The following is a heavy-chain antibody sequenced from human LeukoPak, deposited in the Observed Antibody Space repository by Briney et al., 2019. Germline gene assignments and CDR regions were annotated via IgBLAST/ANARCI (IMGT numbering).Heavy chain of an antibody. D-gene: IGHD4-17*01. CDR3: AAMTTVTMYSYFIDS. Sequence: SSETLSLTCTVSGDSMSDYFWTWIRQPPGQGLGLVGYAADSGSTNYNTPLKSRVTISVDSSTNHYSLRLTSVTAADTAIYYCAAMTTVTMYSYFIDSWGQGTLLTVSS. V-gene: IGHV4-59*01. CDR2: AADSGST. J-gene: IGHJ4*02. CDR1: GDSMSDYF.